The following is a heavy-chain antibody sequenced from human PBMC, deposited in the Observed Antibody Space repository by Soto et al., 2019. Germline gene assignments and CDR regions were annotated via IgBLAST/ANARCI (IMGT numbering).Heavy chain of an antibody. CDR2: IWYDGSNK. Sequence: QVQLVESGGGVVQPGRSLRLSCAASGYTFTTYGMHWVRQAPGKGLEWVAVIWYDGSNKYYADSVKGRFTISRDNSKNTLYLQMTSLRGEDTAMYYCATGSPPDYWGQGTLVTVSS. CDR3: ATGSPPDY. V-gene: IGHV3-33*01. D-gene: IGHD6-13*01. CDR1: GYTFTTYG. J-gene: IGHJ4*02.